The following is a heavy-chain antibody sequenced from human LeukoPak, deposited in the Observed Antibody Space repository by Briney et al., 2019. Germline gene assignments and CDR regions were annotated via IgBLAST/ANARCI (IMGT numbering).Heavy chain of an antibody. D-gene: IGHD3-22*01. CDR2: INPSGGST. J-gene: IGHJ6*02. Sequence: GASVKVSCKASGYTFTSYYMHWVRQAPGQGLEWMGIINPSGGSTSYAQKFQGRVTMTRDTSTSTVYMELSSLRSEDTAVYYCARESNYYDSSGNPHYGMDVWGRGTTVTVSS. V-gene: IGHV1-46*01. CDR3: ARESNYYDSSGNPHYGMDV. CDR1: GYTFTSYY.